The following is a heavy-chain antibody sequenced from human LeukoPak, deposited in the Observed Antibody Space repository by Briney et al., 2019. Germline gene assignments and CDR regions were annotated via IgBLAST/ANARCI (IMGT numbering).Heavy chain of an antibody. CDR3: ARGLNRSGYDAFDI. V-gene: IGHV4-34*01. Sequence: SETPSLTCAVYGGSFSGYYWSWIRQPPGKGLEWIGEINHSGSTNYNPSLKSRVTISVDTSKNQFSLKLSSVTAADTAVYYCARGLNRSGYDAFDIWGQGTMVTVSS. CDR2: INHSGST. D-gene: IGHD3-22*01. J-gene: IGHJ3*02. CDR1: GGSFSGYY.